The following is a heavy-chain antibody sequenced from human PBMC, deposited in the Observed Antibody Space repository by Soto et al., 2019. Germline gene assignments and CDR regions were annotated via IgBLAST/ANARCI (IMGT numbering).Heavy chain of an antibody. CDR2: IDYSGST. J-gene: IGHJ4*02. Sequence: SETLSLTCSVSGGSISSTTYYWAWILQPPGRGVEWLGSIDYSGSTDDNPALKSRGTISIDASKTHFSLKLRTVTAADTAVYYCARQPDFPGIAVSGKGYFDYWVQGTLVTVSS. CDR3: ARQPDFPGIAVSGKGYFDY. V-gene: IGHV4-39*02. CDR1: GGSISSTTYY. D-gene: IGHD6-19*01.